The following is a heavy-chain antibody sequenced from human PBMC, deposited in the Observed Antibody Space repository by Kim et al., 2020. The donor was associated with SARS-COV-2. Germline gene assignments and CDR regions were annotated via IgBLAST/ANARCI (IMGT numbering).Heavy chain of an antibody. D-gene: IGHD6-19*01. CDR3: ARGVAVALFDY. Sequence: ANYAQKFQGRVTITADESTSTAYMELSSLRSEDTAVYYCARGVAVALFDYWGQGTLVTVSS. J-gene: IGHJ4*02. CDR2: A. V-gene: IGHV1-69*01.